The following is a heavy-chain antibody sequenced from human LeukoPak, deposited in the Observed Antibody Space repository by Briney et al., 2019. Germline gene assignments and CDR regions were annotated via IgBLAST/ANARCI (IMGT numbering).Heavy chain of an antibody. D-gene: IGHD3-10*01. CDR2: IYYSGST. J-gene: IGHJ4*02. CDR1: GGSISSSSYY. CDR3: ARESRAYYGSGSFDY. V-gene: IGHV4-39*07. Sequence: SETLSLTCTVSGGSISSSSYYWGWIRQPPGKGLEWIGSIYYSGSTYYNPSLKSRVTISVDTSKNQFSLKLSSVTAADTAVYYCARESRAYYGSGSFDYWGQGTLVTVSS.